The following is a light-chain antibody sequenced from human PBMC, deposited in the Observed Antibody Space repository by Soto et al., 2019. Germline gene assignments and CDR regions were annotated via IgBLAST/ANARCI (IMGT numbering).Light chain of an antibody. CDR3: SSYAGSNNYV. CDR2: EVS. J-gene: IGLJ1*01. Sequence: QSALTQPPSASGSPGQSVTISCTGTSSDVGGYNSVSWYQHHPGKAHKLMIYEVSKRPSGVPDRFSGSKSANTASLTVSGLQADDEADYYCSSYAGSNNYVFGTGTKLTVL. V-gene: IGLV2-8*01. CDR1: SSDVGGYNS.